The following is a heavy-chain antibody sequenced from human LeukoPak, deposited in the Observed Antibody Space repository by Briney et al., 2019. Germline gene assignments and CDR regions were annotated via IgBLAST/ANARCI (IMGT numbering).Heavy chain of an antibody. CDR3: ARAFYSGLRYDSRYCKSDS. Sequence: PGGSLRLSCAASGFTFSSYAMHWVRQAPGKGLEWVSYISSSSSTIYYADSVKGRFTISRDNAKNSLYLQMNSLRAEDTATYYCARAFYSGLRYDSRYCKSDSWGQGTLVTVSS. CDR1: GFTFSSYA. CDR2: ISSSSSTI. J-gene: IGHJ4*02. V-gene: IGHV3-48*01. D-gene: IGHD3-22*01.